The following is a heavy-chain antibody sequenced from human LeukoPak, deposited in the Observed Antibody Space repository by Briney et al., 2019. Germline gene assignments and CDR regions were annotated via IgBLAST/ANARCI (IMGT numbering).Heavy chain of an antibody. V-gene: IGHV3-7*01. J-gene: IGHJ4*02. CDR1: GFTFSTYW. Sequence: GGALRLSCAASGFTFSTYWMTWVRQAPGKGLEWVAHINQDGSAKNYVDSLKGRFTISRDNAKNSLFLQMNSLRADDTAVYYCARATTIAPETLDYWGQGTLVTVSS. CDR3: ARATTIAPETLDY. D-gene: IGHD4-11*01. CDR2: INQDGSAK.